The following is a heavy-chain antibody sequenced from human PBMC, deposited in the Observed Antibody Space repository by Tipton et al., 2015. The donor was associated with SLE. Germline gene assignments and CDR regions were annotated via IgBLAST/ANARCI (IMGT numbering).Heavy chain of an antibody. Sequence: QLVQSGPEVKKPGATVKISCKVSGYTFTDYYIHWVQQAPGKGLEWIGLVDPEEAETMYAEKFQGRVTITADTSTDTASMELSSLRSEDTAMYYCLTGPLDGFNPYFDDWGQGTLVTVSS. CDR2: VDPEEAET. D-gene: IGHD5-24*01. J-gene: IGHJ4*02. V-gene: IGHV1-69-2*01. CDR3: LTGPLDGFNPYFDD. CDR1: GYTFTDYY.